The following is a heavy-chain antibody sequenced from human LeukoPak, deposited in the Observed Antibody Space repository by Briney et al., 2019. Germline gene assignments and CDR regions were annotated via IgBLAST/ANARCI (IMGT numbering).Heavy chain of an antibody. CDR1: GYTFTSYY. CDR2: INPSGSST. CDR3: ARDNSVGDVAWWFDP. Sequence: ASVKVSCKASGYTFTSYYMHWVRQAPGQGLEWMGIINPSGSSTLYAQKFQGRVTMTRDMSTTTDYMELSSLRSEHTAVYYCARDNSVGDVAWWFDPWGQGTLVTVSS. J-gene: IGHJ5*02. V-gene: IGHV1-46*01. D-gene: IGHD1-26*01.